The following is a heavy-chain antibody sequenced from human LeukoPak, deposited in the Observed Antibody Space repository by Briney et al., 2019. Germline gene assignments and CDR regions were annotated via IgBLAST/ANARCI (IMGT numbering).Heavy chain of an antibody. Sequence: GASVKVSCKASGYTFTGYYMHWVRQAPGQGLEWMGWINPNSGGTNYAQKFQGRVTMTRDTSISTAYMELSRLRSDDTAVYYCARDSIVGATDNWFDPWGQGTLVTVSS. CDR3: ARDSIVGATDNWFDP. J-gene: IGHJ5*02. D-gene: IGHD1-26*01. CDR2: INPNSGGT. CDR1: GYTFTGYY. V-gene: IGHV1-2*02.